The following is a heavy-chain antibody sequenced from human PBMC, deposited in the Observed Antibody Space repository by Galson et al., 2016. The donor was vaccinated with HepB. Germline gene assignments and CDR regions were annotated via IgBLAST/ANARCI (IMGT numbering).Heavy chain of an antibody. V-gene: IGHV3-30*03. CDR1: GFTSSSYG. CDR2: ISYDASRK. Sequence: SLRLSCAASGFTSSSYGFHWVRQAPGKGLEWVAFISYDASRKYYADSVKGRFTLSRDSSKNTLSLQMNTLRGDDTAVYFCARERVPYSNSWYAFDYWGRGTLVTVSS. D-gene: IGHD6-13*01. CDR3: ARERVPYSNSWYAFDY. J-gene: IGHJ4*02.